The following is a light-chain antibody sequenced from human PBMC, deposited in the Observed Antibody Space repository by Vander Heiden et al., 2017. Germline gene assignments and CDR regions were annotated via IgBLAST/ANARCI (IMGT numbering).Light chain of an antibody. J-gene: IGKJ1*01. CDR1: QSVSSNR. CDR3: LQYGNLPRT. Sequence: ENVLTQSPATLSLSPGERATLSCGASQSVSSNRLDWYQQKPGLAPRLLIYDASTRVTGIPDRFSGSGSGTDFTLTISRLEPEDFAVYYCLQYGNLPRTFGQGTKVEIK. V-gene: IGKV3D-20*01. CDR2: DAS.